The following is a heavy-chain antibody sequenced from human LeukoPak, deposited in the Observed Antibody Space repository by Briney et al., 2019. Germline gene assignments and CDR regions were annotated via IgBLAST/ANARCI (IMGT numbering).Heavy chain of an antibody. Sequence: SETLSLTCAVSGDSISSGYYWGWIRQPPGKGLEWIGSIYHSGNTYYNPSLKSRVTISVDTSKNQFSLKLSSVTAADTAVYYCARLRGYRSGSCFHWFDPWGQGTLVTVSS. CDR1: GDSISSGYY. J-gene: IGHJ5*02. D-gene: IGHD2-15*01. CDR3: ARLRGYRSGSCFHWFDP. V-gene: IGHV4-38-2*01. CDR2: IYHSGNT.